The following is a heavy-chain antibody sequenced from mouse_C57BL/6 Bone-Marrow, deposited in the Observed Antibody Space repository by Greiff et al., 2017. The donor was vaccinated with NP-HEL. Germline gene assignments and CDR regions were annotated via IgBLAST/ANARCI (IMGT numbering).Heavy chain of an antibody. CDR1: GYTFTTYW. J-gene: IGHJ3*01. D-gene: IGHD1-1*01. Sequence: VQLQQPGAELVKPGASVKLSCKASGYTFTTYWMQWVKQRPGQGLEWIGEIDPSDSYTNYNQKFKGKATLTVDTSSSTAYMQLSSLTSEDSAVYYCARKAYYGRSYEFAYWGQGTLVTVSP. V-gene: IGHV1-50*01. CDR3: ARKAYYGRSYEFAY. CDR2: IDPSDSYT.